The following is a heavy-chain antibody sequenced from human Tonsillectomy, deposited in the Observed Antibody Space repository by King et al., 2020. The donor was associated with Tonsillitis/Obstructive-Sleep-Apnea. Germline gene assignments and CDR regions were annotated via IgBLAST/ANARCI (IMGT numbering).Heavy chain of an antibody. CDR3: TTAVWDDAFDI. Sequence: VQLVESGGGLVKPGGSLRLSCAASGFTFSNAWMNWVRQAPGKGLEWVGRIKSKTDGGTTDYAAPVKGRITIARDDSKNTLYLQMNSLKTEDTAVYYCTTAVWDDAFDIWGQGTMVTVSS. CDR1: GFTFSNAW. D-gene: IGHD1-14*01. V-gene: IGHV3-15*07. J-gene: IGHJ3*02. CDR2: IKSKTDGGTT.